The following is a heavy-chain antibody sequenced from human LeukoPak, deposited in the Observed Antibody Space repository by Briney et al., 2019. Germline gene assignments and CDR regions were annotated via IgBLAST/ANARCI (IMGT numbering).Heavy chain of an antibody. CDR1: GFTFSSYA. CDR2: ISDSGGST. V-gene: IGHV3-23*01. Sequence: PGGSLRLSCAASGFTFSSYAMSWVRQAPGKGLEWVSGISDSGGSTYYADSVRGRFTISRDNSKNTLHLQMNSLRAEDTAAYYCARDETMVRGGPRPYWGQGTLVIISS. J-gene: IGHJ4*02. D-gene: IGHD3-10*01. CDR3: ARDETMVRGGPRPY.